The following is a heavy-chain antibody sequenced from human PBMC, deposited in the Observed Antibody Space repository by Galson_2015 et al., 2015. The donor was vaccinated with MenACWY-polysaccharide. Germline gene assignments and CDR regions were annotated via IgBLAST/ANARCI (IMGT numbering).Heavy chain of an antibody. V-gene: IGHV3-7*04. D-gene: IGHD2-2*01. CDR2: IKQDGSDR. J-gene: IGHJ4*02. Sequence: SLRLSCAASGFTLSSYWMSWVRQAPGKGLEWVANIKQDGSDRYYVDSVKGRFTISRDNAKNSLYLQMNSLRAEDTAVYFCARGGGYCSSTSCQRYDCWGQGTLVTVSS. CDR1: GFTLSSYW. CDR3: ARGGGYCSSTSCQRYDC.